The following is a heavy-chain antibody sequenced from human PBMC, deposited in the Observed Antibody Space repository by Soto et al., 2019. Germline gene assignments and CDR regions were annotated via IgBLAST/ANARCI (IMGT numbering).Heavy chain of an antibody. CDR3: AREMASGYSRTWFDP. J-gene: IGHJ5*02. D-gene: IGHD2-15*01. V-gene: IGHV1-69*06. CDR1: GGIGSNYA. CDR2: IVPKFGTS. Sequence: QEHLVQSGAEVKKPGSSVKVSCRASGGIGSNYAISWVRQAPGQGLEWMGGIVPKFGTSNYAQRFKGRVTISVDKSTNSVYMELSSLRSQDTAIYACAREMASGYSRTWFDPWGQGTLVTVSS.